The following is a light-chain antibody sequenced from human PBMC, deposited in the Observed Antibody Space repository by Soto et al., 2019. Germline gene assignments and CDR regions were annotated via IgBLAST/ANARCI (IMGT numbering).Light chain of an antibody. CDR1: QSVSSNY. CDR2: GAS. CDR3: QQYSSSPPEFT. V-gene: IGKV3-20*01. J-gene: IGKJ3*01. Sequence: EIVLTQSPGTLSVSPGERVTLSCRASQSVSSNYLAWYQQRPGQAPRLLIFGASYRATGIPDRFSGSGSGTDFTLTISRLETADFAVYYCQQYSSSPPEFTFGPGTKVDSK.